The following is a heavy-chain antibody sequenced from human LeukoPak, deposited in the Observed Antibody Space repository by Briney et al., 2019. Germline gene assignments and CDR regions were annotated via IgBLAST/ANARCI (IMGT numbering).Heavy chain of an antibody. J-gene: IGHJ4*02. V-gene: IGHV4-34*01. CDR1: GGSFSGYY. CDR3: ARMKSAPYYFDY. CDR2: INHSGST. Sequence: SETLSLTCAVYGGSFSGYYWSWIRQPPGKGLEWIGEINHSGSTNYNPSLKSRVTISVDTSKNQFSLKLSSVTAAGTAVYYCARMKSAPYYFDYWGQGTLVTVSS. D-gene: IGHD2-8*01.